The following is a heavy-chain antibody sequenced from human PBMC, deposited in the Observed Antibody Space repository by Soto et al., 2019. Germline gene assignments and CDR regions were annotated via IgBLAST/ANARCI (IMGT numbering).Heavy chain of an antibody. J-gene: IGHJ5*02. CDR2: INAGNGNT. CDR3: ARGWRDCGSTSCYSWFDP. Sequence: QVQLVQSGAEVKKPGASVKVYCKASGYTFTSNAIHWMRQAPGQRLAWMGWINAGNGNTKYSENFQRRVTITRDTYASSAYMALNSLGSEDTAVSYCARGWRDCGSTSCYSWFDPWGQGTPVTVSS. D-gene: IGHD2-2*02. CDR1: GYTFTSNA. V-gene: IGHV1-3*01.